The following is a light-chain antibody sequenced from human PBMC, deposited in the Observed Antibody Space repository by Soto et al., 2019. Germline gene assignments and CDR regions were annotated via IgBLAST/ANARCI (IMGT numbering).Light chain of an antibody. CDR3: QQYGNSPPVT. Sequence: EIVLTQSPGTLSLSPGERATLSCRASQSVSSGYLAWYQQKPGQPPRVLIYETSSRATGIPDRFSGSGSGTDFTLTISSLEPEDFAVYYCQQYGNSPPVTFGPGTRVDIK. CDR2: ETS. V-gene: IGKV3-20*01. J-gene: IGKJ3*01. CDR1: QSVSSGY.